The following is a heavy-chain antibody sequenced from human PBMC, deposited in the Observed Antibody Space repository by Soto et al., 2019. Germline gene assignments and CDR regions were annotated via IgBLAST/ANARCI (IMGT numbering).Heavy chain of an antibody. V-gene: IGHV4-4*02. CDR3: AREGNLGRWIQPLDS. J-gene: IGHJ4*02. CDR1: GASISSEQS. D-gene: IGHD2-2*03. Sequence: SETLSLTCAVSGASISSEQSWSWVRQPPGKGLEWIGEIHHSGSTNNSPSLKSRVTMSVDTSKNHFSLKLISVTTADTAVYFCAREGNLGRWIQPLDSWGQGTLVTVSS. CDR2: IHHSGST.